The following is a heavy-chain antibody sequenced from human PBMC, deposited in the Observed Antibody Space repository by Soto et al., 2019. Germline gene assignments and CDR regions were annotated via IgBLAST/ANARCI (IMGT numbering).Heavy chain of an antibody. CDR1: GGSISSSSYY. J-gene: IGHJ3*02. D-gene: IGHD3-22*01. Sequence: QLQLQESGPGLVKPSETLSLTCTVSGGSISSSSYYWGWIRQPPGKGLEWIGSIYYSGSTYYNPSLKSRVTISVDTSKNQFSRKLSSVTAADTAVYYCARPGITMIVVAPVAAFDIWGQGTMVTVSS. CDR2: IYYSGST. CDR3: ARPGITMIVVAPVAAFDI. V-gene: IGHV4-39*01.